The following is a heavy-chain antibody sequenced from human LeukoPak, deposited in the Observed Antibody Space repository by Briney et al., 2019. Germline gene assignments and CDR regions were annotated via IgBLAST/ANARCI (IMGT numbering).Heavy chain of an antibody. V-gene: IGHV3-33*01. D-gene: IGHD2-15*01. CDR2: IWYDGSYK. Sequence: GRSLRLSCAVSGFTFHTYGMNWVRQAPGKGLEWVAVIWYDGSYKYYTDSVKGRFTISRDNSKNTLYLQMNSLRAEDTAVYYCARVDCTGGSCKPYYYYGMDVWGQGTTVTVS. J-gene: IGHJ6*02. CDR3: ARVDCTGGSCKPYYYYGMDV. CDR1: GFTFHTYG.